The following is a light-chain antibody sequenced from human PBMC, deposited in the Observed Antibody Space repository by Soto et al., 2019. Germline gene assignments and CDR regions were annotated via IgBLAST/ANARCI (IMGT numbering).Light chain of an antibody. CDR3: SSYTSSNTLV. J-gene: IGLJ2*01. V-gene: IGLV2-14*01. CDR1: SSDIGDYDY. Sequence: QSALTQPASVSGSLGQSITISCTGTSSDIGDYDYVSWYQQHPVKAPKLMIYEVSNRPSGVSNRFSGSKSGNTASLTISGLQAEDEADYYCSSYTSSNTLVFGGGTKVTVL. CDR2: EVS.